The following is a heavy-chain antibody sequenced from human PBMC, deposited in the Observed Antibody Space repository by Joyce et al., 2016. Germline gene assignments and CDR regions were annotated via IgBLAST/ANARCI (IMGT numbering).Heavy chain of an antibody. J-gene: IGHJ6*02. CDR3: ARDVGTWFGESYFYYGLDV. CDR2: FHTSGST. Sequence: SWIRQSAGKGLEWIGRFHTSGSTNYNPSIKSRATISLDTSKNQFSRRLTAVTAADTAVYYCARDVGTWFGESYFYYGLDVWGQGTTVTVSS. D-gene: IGHD3-10*01. V-gene: IGHV4-61*02.